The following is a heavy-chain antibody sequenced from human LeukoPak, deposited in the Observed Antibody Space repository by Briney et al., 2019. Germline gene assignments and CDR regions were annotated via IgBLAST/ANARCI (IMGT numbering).Heavy chain of an antibody. J-gene: IGHJ3*02. D-gene: IGHD6-19*01. CDR2: VSGSGSPI. V-gene: IGHV3-11*01. CDR1: GFTFSDYY. Sequence: PGGSLRLSCAASGFTFSDYYMTWIRQAPGKGLEWVSYVSGSGSPIYYADSVKGRFTISRDNAKNSLYLQMNSLRAEDTAVYYCARQRDSSGWDAFDIWGQGTMVTVSS. CDR3: ARQRDSSGWDAFDI.